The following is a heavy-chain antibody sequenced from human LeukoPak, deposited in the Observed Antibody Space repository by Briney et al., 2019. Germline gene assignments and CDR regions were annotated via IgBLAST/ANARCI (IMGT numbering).Heavy chain of an antibody. V-gene: IGHV4-30-4*08. CDR3: ARDGYYGSGSPHYMDV. J-gene: IGHJ6*03. CDR2: IYYSGST. D-gene: IGHD3-10*01. Sequence: PSETLSLTCTVSGGSISSDDYYWSWIRQPPGKGLEWIGYIYYSGSTYYNPSLKSRVTISVDTSKNQFSLKLSSVTAADTAVYYCARDGYYGSGSPHYMDVWGKGTTVTVSS. CDR1: GGSISSDDYY.